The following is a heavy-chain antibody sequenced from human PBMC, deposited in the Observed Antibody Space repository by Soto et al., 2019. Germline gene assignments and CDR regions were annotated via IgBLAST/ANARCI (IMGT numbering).Heavy chain of an antibody. CDR1: VFSFDDYA. Sequence: PGGSLRVSCAASVFSFDDYAMRWVRQAPGKGLEWVSGISWNSGSIGYADSVKGRFTISRDNAKNSLYLQMNSLRAEDTALYYCAKDINNNVGGMDVWGQGTTVTGSS. D-gene: IGHD2-15*01. CDR3: AKDINNNVGGMDV. V-gene: IGHV3-9*01. J-gene: IGHJ6*02. CDR2: ISWNSGSI.